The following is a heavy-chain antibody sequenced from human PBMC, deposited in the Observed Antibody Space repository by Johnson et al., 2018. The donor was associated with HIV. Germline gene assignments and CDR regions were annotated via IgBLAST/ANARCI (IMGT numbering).Heavy chain of an antibody. D-gene: IGHD1-26*01. CDR2: IYSGGST. CDR3: AKDSGEEGAFDS. J-gene: IGHJ3*02. Sequence: VQLVESGGGLVQPGGSLRLSCAVSGFTVSSNYITWVSQAPGKGLEWVSVIYSGGSTYYADSVKGRFTISRDNSKNTLYIQMKSLRAGDTAVYYCAKDSGEEGAFDSWGQGTTVTVSS. V-gene: IGHV3-66*01. CDR1: GFTVSSNY.